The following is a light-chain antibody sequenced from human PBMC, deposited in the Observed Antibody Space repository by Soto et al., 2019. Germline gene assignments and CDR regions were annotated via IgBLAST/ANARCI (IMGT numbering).Light chain of an antibody. CDR3: QTWGTGPWV. CDR2: VNSDGSH. Sequence: VLTQSPSASASLGASVKLTCTLSSGHSSYAIAWHQQQPEKGPRYLMKVNSDGSHSKGDGIPDRFSGSSSGAERYLTISRLQSEDEADYYCQTWGTGPWVFGGGTKVTVL. J-gene: IGLJ3*02. CDR1: SGHSSYA. V-gene: IGLV4-69*01.